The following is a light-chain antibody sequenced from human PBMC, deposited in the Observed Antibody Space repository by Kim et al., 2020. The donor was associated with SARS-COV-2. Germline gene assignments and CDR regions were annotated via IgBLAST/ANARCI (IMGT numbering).Light chain of an antibody. CDR3: QQYKTTSRT. CDR2: KAS. V-gene: IGKV1-5*03. J-gene: IGKJ1*01. CDR1: QTIVDF. Sequence: SVGERVPFPCRASQTIVDFLACHQQKPGDAPKLLIYKASSLESGVPSRFTGSGSGTDFTLTINSLQPDDFASYYCQQYKTTSRTFGQGTKVEIK.